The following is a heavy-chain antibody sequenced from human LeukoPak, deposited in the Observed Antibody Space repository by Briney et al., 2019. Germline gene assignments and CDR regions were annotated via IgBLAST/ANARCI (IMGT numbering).Heavy chain of an antibody. D-gene: IGHD3-10*01. CDR2: ISHDGTNK. V-gene: IGHV3-30*03. Sequence: AGGSLRLSCAASAFIFSSYDMHWVRQAPGKGLEWVALISHDGTNKQYADSVKGRFTISGDNSKNTLFLQMTSLRADDTAVYYCARDHYASGISGGMDVWGQGITVTVSS. CDR3: ARDHYASGISGGMDV. J-gene: IGHJ6*02. CDR1: AFIFSSYD.